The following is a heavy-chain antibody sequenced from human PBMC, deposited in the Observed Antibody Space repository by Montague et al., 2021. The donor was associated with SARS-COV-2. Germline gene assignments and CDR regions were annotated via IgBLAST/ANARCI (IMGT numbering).Heavy chain of an antibody. CDR3: VRVTHPRSAWPYCMDV. CDR1: GDSISSSSYY. D-gene: IGHD4-11*01. Sequence: SETLSLTCTVSGDSISSSSYYWGWIRQPPGTGLEWIGSIHNRGNTYNNPSLRSRVSISVDTSKNQFSLNVRSVTAADTGLFYCVRVTHPRSAWPYCMDVWGKGTTVTV. V-gene: IGHV4-39*01. J-gene: IGHJ6*03. CDR2: IHNRGNT.